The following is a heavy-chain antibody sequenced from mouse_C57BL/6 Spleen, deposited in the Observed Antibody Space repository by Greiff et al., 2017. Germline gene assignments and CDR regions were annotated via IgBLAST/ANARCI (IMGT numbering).Heavy chain of an antibody. CDR3: ARQGNSYDYDWFAY. CDR1: GFSLTSYG. J-gene: IGHJ3*01. Sequence: VKLVESGPGLVAPSQSLSITCTVSGFSLTSYGVHWVRQPPGKGLEWLVVIWSDGSTTYNSALKSRLSISKDNSKSQVFLKMNSLQTDDTAMYYCARQGNSYDYDWFAYWGQGTLVTVSA. CDR2: IWSDGST. D-gene: IGHD2-4*01. V-gene: IGHV2-6-1*01.